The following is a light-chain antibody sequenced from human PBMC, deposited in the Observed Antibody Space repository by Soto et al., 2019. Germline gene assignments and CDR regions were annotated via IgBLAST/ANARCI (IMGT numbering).Light chain of an antibody. J-gene: IGLJ2*01. CDR3: QSYDSSLAV. CDR2: EDN. Sequence: NFMLTQPHSVSESPGKTVTISCTGSSGSIASNYVQWYQQRPGSAPTTVIYEDNQRPSGVPDRFSGSIDSSSNSASLTISGLKTEDEADYYCQSYDSSLAVFGGGTKVTVL. CDR1: SGSIASNY. V-gene: IGLV6-57*02.